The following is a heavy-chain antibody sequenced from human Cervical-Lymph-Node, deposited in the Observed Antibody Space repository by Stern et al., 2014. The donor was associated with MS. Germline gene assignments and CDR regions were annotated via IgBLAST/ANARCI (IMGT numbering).Heavy chain of an antibody. V-gene: IGHV1-46*03. D-gene: IGHD1-26*01. Sequence: VQLVESGAEEKKPGASVKVSCKASGYMFTSHSMHWVRQAPGQGLEWMGTINPSGSSTSYAQKFQGRVTVTRDTSTSTVYMELSSLRFEDTAVYYCTRGVGEATYNWFDPWGQGTLVTVSS. J-gene: IGHJ5*02. CDR1: GYMFTSHS. CDR3: TRGVGEATYNWFDP. CDR2: INPSGSST.